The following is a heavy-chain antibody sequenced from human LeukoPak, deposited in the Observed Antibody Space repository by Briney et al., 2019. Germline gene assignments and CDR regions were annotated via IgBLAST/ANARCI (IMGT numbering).Heavy chain of an antibody. D-gene: IGHD4-17*01. V-gene: IGHV1-69*05. CDR1: GGTFSSYA. Sequence: SVKVSCKASGGTFSSYAISWVGQAPGQGLEWMGRIIPICGTANYAQKFQGRVTITTDESTSTAYMELSSLRSEDTAVYYCARSSPYGDYLFDYWGQGTLVTVSS. CDR2: IIPICGTA. CDR3: ARSSPYGDYLFDY. J-gene: IGHJ4*02.